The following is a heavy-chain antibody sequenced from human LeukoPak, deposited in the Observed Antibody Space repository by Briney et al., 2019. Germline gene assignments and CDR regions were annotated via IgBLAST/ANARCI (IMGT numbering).Heavy chain of an antibody. D-gene: IGHD3-10*01. CDR3: ATSEWFGEFLDY. CDR2: IKQDGSEK. CDR1: RFTFSSYW. Sequence: GGSLRLSCAASRFTFSSYWMSWVRQAPGKGLEWVANIKQDGSEKYYVDSVKGRFTISRDNAKNSLYLQMNSLRAEDTAVYYCATSEWFGEFLDYWGQGTLVTVSS. J-gene: IGHJ4*02. V-gene: IGHV3-7*01.